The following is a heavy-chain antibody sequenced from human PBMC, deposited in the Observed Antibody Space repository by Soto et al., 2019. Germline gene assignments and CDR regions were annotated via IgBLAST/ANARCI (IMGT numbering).Heavy chain of an antibody. CDR1: GGSISSGY. CDR2: IYYGGSI. CDR3: TGAYYDISGYSLDP. J-gene: IGHJ5*02. D-gene: IGHD3-22*01. Sequence: SETLSLTCSVSGGSISSGYWTWIRQPPGKGLEWIGYIYYGGSINYNPSLKSRVIISVDTAKNQFSLRLSSVTAADTAVYYCTGAYYDISGYSLDPWGQGTSVTV. V-gene: IGHV4-59*01.